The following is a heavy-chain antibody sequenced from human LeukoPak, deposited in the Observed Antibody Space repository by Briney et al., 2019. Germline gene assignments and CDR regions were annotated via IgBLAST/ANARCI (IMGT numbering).Heavy chain of an antibody. CDR2: ISGSGGST. Sequence: GSLRLSCAASGLTSSNCAVSWVRQAPGRGLEWVSAISGSGGSTYYADSVKGRFTISRDNSKNTLYLQMTSLRAEDTAAYYCAARPTSTAVAPSDYWGQGTLVTVSS. V-gene: IGHV3-23*01. D-gene: IGHD6-19*01. J-gene: IGHJ4*02. CDR1: GLTSSNCA. CDR3: AARPTSTAVAPSDY.